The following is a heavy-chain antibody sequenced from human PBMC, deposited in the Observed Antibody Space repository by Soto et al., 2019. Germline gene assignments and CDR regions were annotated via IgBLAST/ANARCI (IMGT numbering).Heavy chain of an antibody. Sequence: SVKVSCKASGGTFSSYAISWVRQAPGQGLEWMGGIIPIFGTANYAQKFQGRVTITADKSTSTAYMELSSLRSEDTAVYYCARNSRGNYGVSYYYGMDVWGQGTTVTVSS. D-gene: IGHD4-17*01. V-gene: IGHV1-69*06. CDR1: GGTFSSYA. J-gene: IGHJ6*02. CDR3: ARNSRGNYGVSYYYGMDV. CDR2: IIPIFGTA.